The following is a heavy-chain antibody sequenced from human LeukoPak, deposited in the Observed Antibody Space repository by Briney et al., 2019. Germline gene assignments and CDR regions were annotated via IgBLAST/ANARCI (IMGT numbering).Heavy chain of an antibody. V-gene: IGHV4-39*02. D-gene: IGHD1-26*01. CDR2: IFYNGGP. CDR3: ASYSGIYSAFEI. J-gene: IGHJ3*02. CDR1: GDSITNSNYY. Sequence: PSETLSLTCTASGDSITNSNYYWGWVRQSPGRGLEWLGNIFYNGGPYYNPSFKRRVAISVDTSKNHFSLTLNAVTAADTAVYYCASYSGIYSAFEIWSQGTLVTVSS.